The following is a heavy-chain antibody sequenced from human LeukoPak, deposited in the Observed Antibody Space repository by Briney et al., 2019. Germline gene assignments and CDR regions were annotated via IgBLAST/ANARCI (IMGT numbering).Heavy chain of an antibody. CDR3: ARGVRWPYWYFDL. D-gene: IGHD4-23*01. CDR1: GGTFSSYA. Sequence: SVKVSCKASGGTFSSYAISWVRQAPGQGLEWMGGIIPIFGTANYAQKFQGRVTITADESSSTAYMELSSLRSEDTAVYYCARGVRWPYWYFDLWGRGTLVTVSS. J-gene: IGHJ2*01. CDR2: IIPIFGTA. V-gene: IGHV1-69*13.